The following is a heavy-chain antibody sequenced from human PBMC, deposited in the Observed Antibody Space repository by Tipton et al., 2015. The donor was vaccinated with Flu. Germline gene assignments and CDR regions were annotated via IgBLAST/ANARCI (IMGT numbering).Heavy chain of an antibody. CDR2: INHSGST. Sequence: TLSLTCAVYGGSFSGYYWSWIRQPPGKGLEWIGEINHSGSTNYNPSLKSRVTISVDTSKNQFSLKLSSVTAADTAVYYCARGLYTSIAARRRGSTRFDYWGQGTLVTVSS. CDR3: ARGLYTSIAARRRGSTRFDY. V-gene: IGHV4-34*01. J-gene: IGHJ4*02. CDR1: GGSFSGYY. D-gene: IGHD6-6*01.